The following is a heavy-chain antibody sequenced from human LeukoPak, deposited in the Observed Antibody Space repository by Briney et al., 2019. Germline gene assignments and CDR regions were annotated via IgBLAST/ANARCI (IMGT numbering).Heavy chain of an antibody. CDR3: ARAVAAADSY. D-gene: IGHD6-13*01. CDR1: GSTISTYW. CDR2: INQDGSKK. Sequence: GGSLRLSCTASGSTISTYWMSWVRQAPGKGLEWAANINQDGSKKYYVDSVKGRFTISRDNVKNSVYLQMNSLRAEDTAVYSCARAVAAADSYWGRGTLVTVSS. J-gene: IGHJ4*02. V-gene: IGHV3-7*04.